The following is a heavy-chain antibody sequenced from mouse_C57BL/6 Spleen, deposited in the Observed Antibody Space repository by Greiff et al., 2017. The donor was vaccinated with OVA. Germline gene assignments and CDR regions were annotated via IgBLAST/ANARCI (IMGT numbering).Heavy chain of an antibody. V-gene: IGHV1-69*01. CDR3: ARYYYGSSYDLYCDV. CDR1: GYTFTSYW. Sequence: VQLQQPGAELVMPGASVKLSCKASGYTFTSYWMHWVKQRPGQGLEWIGEIAPSDRYTNYNQKLKGKSTLTVDKSSSTAYMQLSSLTSEDSAVYYCARYYYGSSYDLYCDVWGTGTTVTVSS. J-gene: IGHJ1*03. D-gene: IGHD1-1*01. CDR2: IAPSDRYT.